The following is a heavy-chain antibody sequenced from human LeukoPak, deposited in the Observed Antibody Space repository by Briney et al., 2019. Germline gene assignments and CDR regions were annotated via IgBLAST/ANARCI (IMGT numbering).Heavy chain of an antibody. CDR3: AKELMPNYYDSSGYYPFDY. CDR1: GFTFSDYY. Sequence: GGSLRLSCAASGFTFSDYYMSWIRQAPGKGLEWVSYISGSGGSTYYADSVKGRFTISRDNSKNTLYLQMNSLRAEDTAVYYCAKELMPNYYDSSGYYPFDYWGQGTLVTVSS. CDR2: ISGSGGST. D-gene: IGHD3-22*01. V-gene: IGHV3-23*01. J-gene: IGHJ4*02.